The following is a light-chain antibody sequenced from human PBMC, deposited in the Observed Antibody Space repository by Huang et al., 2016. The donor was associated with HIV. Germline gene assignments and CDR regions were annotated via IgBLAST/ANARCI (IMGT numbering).Light chain of an antibody. CDR2: TAS. J-gene: IGKJ2*01. V-gene: IGKV1-6*01. Sequence: AIQMTQSPSSLSASVGDRVTITCRTSQDIRNDLAWYQQKPGKAPKLLIYTASTLQTGVPSRVRGSGSGTDFTLTINNLQPEDFATYYCLQDFNYSYTFGQGTDLEIK. CDR3: LQDFNYSYT. CDR1: QDIRND.